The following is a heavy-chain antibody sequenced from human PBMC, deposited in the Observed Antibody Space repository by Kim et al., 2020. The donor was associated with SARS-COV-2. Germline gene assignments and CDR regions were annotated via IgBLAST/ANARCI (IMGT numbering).Heavy chain of an antibody. CDR3: EASDY. J-gene: IGHJ4*02. CDR2: SDGGVRT. V-gene: IGHV3-23*01. Sequence: SDGGVRTHSADSVKGRFTISRDNSKSTLFLHMNSLRAEDTAVYYCEASDYWGQGSLVTVSS.